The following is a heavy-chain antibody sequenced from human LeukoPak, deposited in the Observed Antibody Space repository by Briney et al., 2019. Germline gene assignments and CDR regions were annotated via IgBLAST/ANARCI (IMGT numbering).Heavy chain of an antibody. CDR2: INHSGST. Sequence: KSSETLSLTCAVYGGSLSGYYWSWIRQPPGKGLEWIGEINHSGSTNYNPSLKSRVTISVDTSKNQFSLKLSSVTAADTAVYYCARVTRWSGYYDYWGQGTLVTVSS. CDR3: ARVTRWSGYYDY. CDR1: GGSLSGYY. D-gene: IGHD3-3*01. J-gene: IGHJ4*02. V-gene: IGHV4-34*01.